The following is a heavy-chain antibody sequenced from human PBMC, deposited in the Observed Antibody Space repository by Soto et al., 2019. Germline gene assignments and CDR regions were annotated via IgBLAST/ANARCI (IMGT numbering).Heavy chain of an antibody. Sequence: SETLSLTCTVSGGPISSYYWSWIRQPPGKGLEWIGYIYYSVSTNYNPSLKSRVTISVDTSKNQFSLKLSSVTAADTAVYYCARHETLNRDYDYWGQGTLVTVSS. CDR3: ARHETLNRDYDY. CDR2: IYYSVST. V-gene: IGHV4-59*08. CDR1: GGPISSYY. D-gene: IGHD5-12*01. J-gene: IGHJ4*02.